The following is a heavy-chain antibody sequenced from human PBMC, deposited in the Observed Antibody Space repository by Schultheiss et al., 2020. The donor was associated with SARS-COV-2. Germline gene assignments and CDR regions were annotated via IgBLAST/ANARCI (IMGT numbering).Heavy chain of an antibody. V-gene: IGHV1-69*04. CDR1: GGTFSSYA. CDR2: IIPILGIA. J-gene: IGHJ4*02. D-gene: IGHD3-22*01. Sequence: SVKVSCKASGGTFSSYAISWVRQAPGQGLEWMGRIIPILGIANYAQKFQGRVTITADKSTSTAYMELSSLRSEDTAVYYCALSGDSSGYHPPKTRYYFDHWGQVTLVKVSS. CDR3: ALSGDSSGYHPPKTRYYFDH.